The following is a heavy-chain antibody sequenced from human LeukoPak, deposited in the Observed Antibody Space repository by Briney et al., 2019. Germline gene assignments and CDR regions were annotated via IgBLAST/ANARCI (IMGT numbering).Heavy chain of an antibody. CDR1: GFISSTAW. V-gene: IGHV3-15*01. CDR2: IKSNTDGGTT. D-gene: IGHD1-7*01. CDR3: TRKESRNYYY. J-gene: IGHJ4*02. Sequence: GGSLRPSCAVSGFISSTAWMNWVRQAPGKGPEWVGRIKSNTDGGTTDDAAPVKGRFTILRDDSKNTLYLQMNSLETEDTAVYYCTRKESRNYYYWGQGTLVTVSS.